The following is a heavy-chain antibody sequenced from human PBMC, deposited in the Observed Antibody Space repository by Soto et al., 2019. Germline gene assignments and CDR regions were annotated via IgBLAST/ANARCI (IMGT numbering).Heavy chain of an antibody. J-gene: IGHJ4*02. CDR1: CGSLTGYY. CDR2: INHSGIT. Sequence: SETLSLTCAFYCGSLTGYYWSWIRQPPGKGLEWIGEINHSGITKYRPSLKSRVTMSADTSKNQFSLKLRSVTAADTAVYYCARVGAYCSGTSCSGFWGQGTLVTVSS. CDR3: ARVGAYCSGTSCSGF. D-gene: IGHD2-15*01. V-gene: IGHV4-34*01.